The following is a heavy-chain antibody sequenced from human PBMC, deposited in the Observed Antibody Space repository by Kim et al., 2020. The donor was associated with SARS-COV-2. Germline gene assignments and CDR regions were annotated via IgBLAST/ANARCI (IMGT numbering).Heavy chain of an antibody. CDR2: SYYSGST. CDR1: GGSISSGGYY. V-gene: IGHV4-31*03. Sequence: SETLSLTCTVSGGSISSGGYYWSWIRQDPGKGLEWIVYSYYSGSTYYNPSLKSRVTIAVDTSKNQFSLKLRSVTDGDTAVYYCARARITMIVVVNAFDIWGQGTMVTVS. J-gene: IGHJ3*02. CDR3: ARARITMIVVVNAFDI. D-gene: IGHD3-22*01.